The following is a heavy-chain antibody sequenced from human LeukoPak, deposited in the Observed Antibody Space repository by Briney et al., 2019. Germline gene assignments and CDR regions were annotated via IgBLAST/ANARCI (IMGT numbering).Heavy chain of an antibody. J-gene: IGHJ5*02. D-gene: IGHD2-2*01. CDR1: GGTFSSYA. V-gene: IGHV1-69*05. Sequence: SVKVSCKASGGTFSSYAVSWVRQAPGQGLEWMGGIIPIFGTANYAQKFQGRVTITTDESTSTAYMELSSLRSEDTAVYYCARDKGLLVVPAAIPFDPWGQGTLVTVS. CDR2: IIPIFGTA. CDR3: ARDKGLLVVPAAIPFDP.